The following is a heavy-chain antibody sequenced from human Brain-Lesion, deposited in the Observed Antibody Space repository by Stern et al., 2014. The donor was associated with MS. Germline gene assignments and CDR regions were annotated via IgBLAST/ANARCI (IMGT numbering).Heavy chain of an antibody. J-gene: IGHJ5*02. CDR3: AKDRQYLTYFFDH. CDR2: VSYDRSNK. D-gene: IGHD2/OR15-2a*01. Sequence: VQLVESGGGVVQPGRPLRLSCVASGFTFGSCAMHWVRQAPGKGLEWVAGVSYDRSNKYYADSVKGRFTISRDNSQNTLYMQMSSLRPEDTAVYYCAKDRQYLTYFFDHWGQGSLVTVSS. V-gene: IGHV3-30*18. CDR1: GFTFGSCA.